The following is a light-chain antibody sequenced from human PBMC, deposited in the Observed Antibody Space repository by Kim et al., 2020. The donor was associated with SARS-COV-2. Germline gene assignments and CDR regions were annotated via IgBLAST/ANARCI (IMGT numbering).Light chain of an antibody. Sequence: SYELTQPPSVSVAPGKTARITCGGNNIGSKSVHWYQQKPGKAPVLVIYYDSDRPSGIPERFSGSNSGNTATLTISRVEAGDDADYYCQVWDSSSDHPSWVFGGGTQLTVL. CDR2: YDS. CDR3: QVWDSSSDHPSWV. V-gene: IGLV3-21*04. CDR1: NIGSKS. J-gene: IGLJ3*02.